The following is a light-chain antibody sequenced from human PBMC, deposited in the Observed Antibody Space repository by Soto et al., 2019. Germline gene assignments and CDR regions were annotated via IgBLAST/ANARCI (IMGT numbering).Light chain of an antibody. Sequence: EVVMTQSPATLSVSQGERATLSCRASQSVSSNLAWYQQTAGQAPRLLIFDASTRATGIPARFSGSGSGTEFTLTISSLQSEDFAVYFCQQYNNWPPGITFGPGTKVDIK. CDR1: QSVSSN. CDR2: DAS. J-gene: IGKJ3*01. V-gene: IGKV3-15*01. CDR3: QQYNNWPPGIT.